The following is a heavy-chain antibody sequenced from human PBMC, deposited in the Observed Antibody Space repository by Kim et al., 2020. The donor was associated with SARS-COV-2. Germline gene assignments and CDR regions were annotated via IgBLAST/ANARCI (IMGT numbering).Heavy chain of an antibody. Sequence: GGSLRLSCAASGFTIKSNYMSWVRQAPGKGQEWVSVIYCGDTTYYAESVKGRFTISSDNSKNTVYLQMNGLRAEDTAVYYCARGWNSGYDYWCQGALVSV. CDR1: GFTIKSNY. D-gene: IGHD5-12*01. V-gene: IGHV3-53*01. CDR2: IYCGDTT. J-gene: IGHJ4*02. CDR3: ARGWNSGYDY.